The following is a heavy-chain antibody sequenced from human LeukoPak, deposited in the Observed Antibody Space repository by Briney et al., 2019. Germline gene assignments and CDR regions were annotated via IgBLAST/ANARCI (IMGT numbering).Heavy chain of an antibody. CDR3: AREDAAAGTDYYYGMDV. D-gene: IGHD6-13*01. V-gene: IGHV3-11*01. Sequence: PGGSLRLSCAASGFTFSDYYMSWIRQAPGKGLEWVSYISSSGSTIYYADSVKGRFTISRDNAKNSLYLQMNSLRAEDTAVYYCAREDAAAGTDYYYGMDVWGQGTTVTVSS. CDR1: GFTFSDYY. CDR2: ISSSGSTI. J-gene: IGHJ6*02.